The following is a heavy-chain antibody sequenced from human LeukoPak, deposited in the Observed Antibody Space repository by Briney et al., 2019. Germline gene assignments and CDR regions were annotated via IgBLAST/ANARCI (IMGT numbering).Heavy chain of an antibody. CDR2: ISGSGGST. CDR3: AKFGGSSYYFDY. CDR1: GFTFSSYA. J-gene: IGHJ4*02. Sequence: GGSLRLSRAASGFTFSSYAMSWVRQAPGKGLEWVSAISGSGGSTYYADSVKGRFTISRDNSKNTLYLQMNSLRAEDTAVYYCAKFGGSSYYFDYWGQGTLVTVSS. D-gene: IGHD1-26*01. V-gene: IGHV3-23*01.